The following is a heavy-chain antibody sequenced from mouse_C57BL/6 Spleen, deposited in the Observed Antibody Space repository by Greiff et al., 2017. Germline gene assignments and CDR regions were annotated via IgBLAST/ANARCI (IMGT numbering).Heavy chain of an antibody. D-gene: IGHD1-1*01. CDR3: ARTGGGSSPYYYAMDY. CDR1: GYTFTDYY. CDR2: INPNNGGT. V-gene: IGHV1-26*01. Sequence: VQLQQSGPELVKPGASVKISCKASGYTFTDYYMNWVKQSHGKSLEWIGDINPNNGGTSYNQKFKGKATLTVDKSSSTAYMELRSLTSEYSAVYYCARTGGGSSPYYYAMDYWGQGTSVTVSS. J-gene: IGHJ4*01.